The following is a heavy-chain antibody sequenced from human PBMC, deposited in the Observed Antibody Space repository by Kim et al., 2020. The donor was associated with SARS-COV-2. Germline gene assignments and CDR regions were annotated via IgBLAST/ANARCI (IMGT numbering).Heavy chain of an antibody. D-gene: IGHD6-19*01. CDR1: GYTFTSYA. CDR3: ARRPGYSSGWYEGFDY. Sequence: ASVKVSCKASGYTFTSYAMHWVRQAPGQRLEWMGWINAGNGNTKYSQKFQGRVTITRDTSASTAYMELSSLRSEDPAVYYCARRPGYSSGWYEGFDYWGQGTLVTVSS. J-gene: IGHJ4*02. CDR2: INAGNGNT. V-gene: IGHV1-3*01.